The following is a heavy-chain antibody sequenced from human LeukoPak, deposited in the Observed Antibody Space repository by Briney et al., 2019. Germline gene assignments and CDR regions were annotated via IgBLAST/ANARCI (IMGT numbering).Heavy chain of an antibody. D-gene: IGHD3-3*01. Sequence: GGSLRLSCAASGFTFSDYYMSWIRQAPGKGLERVSYIISSGSTIYYADSVKGRFTISRDNAKNSLYLQMNSLRAEDTAVYYCATEKQAYYDFWSGYSAFDYWGQGTLVTVSS. CDR1: GFTFSDYY. CDR3: ATEKQAYYDFWSGYSAFDY. J-gene: IGHJ4*02. CDR2: IISSGSTI. V-gene: IGHV3-11*04.